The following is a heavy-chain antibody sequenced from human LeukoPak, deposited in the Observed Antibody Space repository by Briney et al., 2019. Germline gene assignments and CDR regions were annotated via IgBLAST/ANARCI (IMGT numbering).Heavy chain of an antibody. CDR2: IYSGGST. CDR1: GFTVSSNY. CDR3: ARDYGDSRNYNWFDP. J-gene: IGHJ5*02. Sequence: PGGSLRLSCAASGFTVSSNYMSWVRQAPGKGLEWVSVIYSGGSTYYADSVKGRFTISRDNSKNTLYLQMNSLRAEDTAVYYCARDYGDSRNYNWFDPWGQGTLVTVSS. D-gene: IGHD4-17*01. V-gene: IGHV3-53*01.